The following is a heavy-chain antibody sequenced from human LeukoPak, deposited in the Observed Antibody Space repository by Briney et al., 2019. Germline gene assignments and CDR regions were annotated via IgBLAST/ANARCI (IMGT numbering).Heavy chain of an antibody. J-gene: IGHJ4*02. CDR1: GYSTRSGYY. CDR3: AGWFGELLSLFTY. Sequence: PSETLSLTCVVSGYSTRSGYYWGWVRQPPGKGLEWIGSIYHRGRTYYNPSLKSRVTISVDTSKNQISLKLSSVTAADTAVYFCAGWFGELLSLFTYWGQGTLVTVSS. D-gene: IGHD3-10*01. CDR2: IYHRGRT. V-gene: IGHV4-38-2*01.